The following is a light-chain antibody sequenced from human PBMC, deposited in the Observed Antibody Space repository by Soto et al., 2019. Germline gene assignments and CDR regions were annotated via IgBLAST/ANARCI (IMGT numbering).Light chain of an antibody. V-gene: IGLV2-8*01. CDR1: SSDVGGYDY. Sequence: QSALTQPPAASGSLGQSVTISCTGTSSDVGGYDYVSWYQQHPGKAPKLIIYEVTERPSGVPDRFSGSKSGNTASLTVAGLQAEDEGDYYCSSYAGSNNVTFGGGTKLTVL. CDR2: EVT. CDR3: SSYAGSNNVT. J-gene: IGLJ2*01.